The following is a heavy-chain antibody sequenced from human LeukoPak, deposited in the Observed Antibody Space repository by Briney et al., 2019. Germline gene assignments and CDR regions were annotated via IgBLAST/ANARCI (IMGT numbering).Heavy chain of an antibody. D-gene: IGHD1-26*01. V-gene: IGHV3-23*01. CDR2: ISGRGGNT. J-gene: IGHJ4*02. Sequence: QPGGSLRLSCAASGFTFSNYAMSWVRQAPGKGLEWVSGISGRGGNTYYADSVKGRFTISRDNSDNTLYLQMISPRADDTAVYYCVKDAVGTTFGYYFDYWGQGTLVTVSS. CDR3: VKDAVGTTFGYYFDY. CDR1: GFTFSNYA.